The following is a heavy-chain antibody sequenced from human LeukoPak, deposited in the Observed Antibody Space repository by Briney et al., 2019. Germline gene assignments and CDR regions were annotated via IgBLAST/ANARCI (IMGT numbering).Heavy chain of an antibody. V-gene: IGHV1-69*13. D-gene: IGHD3-10*01. CDR3: ARGGSGSYHTAYYYYGMDV. J-gene: IGHJ6*02. Sequence: SVKVSCKASGGTFSSYAISWVRQAPGQGLEWMGGIIPIFGTANYAQKFRGRVTITADESTSTAYMELSSLRSEDTAVYYCARGGSGSYHTAYYYYGMDVWGQGTTVTVSS. CDR2: IIPIFGTA. CDR1: GGTFSSYA.